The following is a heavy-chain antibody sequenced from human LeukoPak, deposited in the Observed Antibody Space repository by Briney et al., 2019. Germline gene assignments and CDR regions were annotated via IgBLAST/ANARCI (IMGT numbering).Heavy chain of an antibody. J-gene: IGHJ4*02. CDR2: IKPNSGGT. CDR1: GYTFTGYY. Sequence: ASVKVSCKASGYTFTGYYMHWVRQAPGQGLEWMGGIKPNSGGTNYAQKFQGRVTMTRDTSISTAYMELSRLRSDDTAVYYCARDHPDWDTAMDTDYWGQGTLVTVSS. V-gene: IGHV1-2*02. CDR3: ARDHPDWDTAMDTDY. D-gene: IGHD5-18*01.